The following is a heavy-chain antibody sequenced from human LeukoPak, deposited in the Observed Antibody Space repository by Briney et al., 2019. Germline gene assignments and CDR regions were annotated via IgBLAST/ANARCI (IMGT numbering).Heavy chain of an antibody. Sequence: PSETLSLTCTVSGGSMSSYYWSWIRQPAGKGLEWIGRIYFTGSTKYNPSLKSRVTMSVDMSKNQFFLKLSSVTAADTAMYYCARGPYSYDSSGAFDIWGQGTMVTVSS. D-gene: IGHD3-22*01. J-gene: IGHJ3*02. V-gene: IGHV4-4*07. CDR2: IYFTGST. CDR3: ARGPYSYDSSGAFDI. CDR1: GGSMSSYY.